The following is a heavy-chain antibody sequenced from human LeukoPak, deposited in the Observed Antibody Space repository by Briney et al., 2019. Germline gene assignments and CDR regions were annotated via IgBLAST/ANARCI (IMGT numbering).Heavy chain of an antibody. CDR2: IYYSGST. D-gene: IGHD2-21*01. CDR3: ARGVVIAPQTFDY. J-gene: IGHJ4*02. Sequence: PSETLSLTCTVSGGSISSYYWSWIRQPPGKGLEWIGYIYYSGSTNYNPSLKSRVTISVDTSKNQFSLKLSSVTAADTAVYYCARGVVIAPQTFDYWGQGTLVTVSS. CDR1: GGSISSYY. V-gene: IGHV4-59*01.